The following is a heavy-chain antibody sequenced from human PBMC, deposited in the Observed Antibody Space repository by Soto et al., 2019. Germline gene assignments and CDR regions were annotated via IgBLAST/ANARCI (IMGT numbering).Heavy chain of an antibody. J-gene: IGHJ4*02. D-gene: IGHD6-19*01. CDR1: GFTFSTYA. V-gene: IGHV3-30-3*01. Sequence: QVQLVESGGGVVQPGRSLRLSCAASGFTFSTYAMHWVRQAPGTGLEWVAVISSDGSNNYYADSVKGRFTISRDNSKNTLYLQMNSLRVEDTAVYYCARMGWAVAGSYYFDYWGQGTLVTVSS. CDR2: ISSDGSNN. CDR3: ARMGWAVAGSYYFDY.